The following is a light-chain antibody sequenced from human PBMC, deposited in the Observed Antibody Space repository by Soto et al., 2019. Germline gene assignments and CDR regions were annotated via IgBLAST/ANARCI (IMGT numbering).Light chain of an antibody. Sequence: EIVMTQSPATLSVSPGERATLSCRASQSISSELAWYQQKPGQPPRLLIYSASTRATGVPARFAGSESGSEFTLTIRRLQSEDFAVYYGQRGHNWPLTFGQGTRLEI. CDR2: SAS. CDR1: QSISSE. V-gene: IGKV3-15*01. CDR3: QRGHNWPLT. J-gene: IGKJ2*01.